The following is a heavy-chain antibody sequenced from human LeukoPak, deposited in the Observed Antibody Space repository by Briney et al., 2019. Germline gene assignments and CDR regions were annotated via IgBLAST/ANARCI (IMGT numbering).Heavy chain of an antibody. CDR2: IYSGGST. V-gene: IGHV3-53*04. CDR3: ARVRCSSSLDY. CDR1: GFTVSSNY. J-gene: IGHJ4*02. Sequence: GGSLGLSCAASGFTVSSNYMSWVGQAPGKGLEWVSVIYSGGSTYYADSVTGRFTISRHNSKNTLYLQMNSLRAEDTAVYYCARVRCSSSLDYWGQGTLVTVSS. D-gene: IGHD6-6*01.